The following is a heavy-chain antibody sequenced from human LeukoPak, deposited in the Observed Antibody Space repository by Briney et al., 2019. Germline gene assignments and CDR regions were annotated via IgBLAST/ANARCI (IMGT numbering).Heavy chain of an antibody. CDR1: GDSISSSSYY. V-gene: IGHV4-39*01. J-gene: IGHJ4*02. CDR2: IYYSGST. CDR3: ARGVAS. Sequence: PSETLSLTCTVSGDSISSSSYYWGWIRQPPGKGLEWIGNIYYSGSTNYNPSLKSRVTISVDTSKNQFSLKLSSVTAADTAVYYCARGVASWGQGTLVTVSS.